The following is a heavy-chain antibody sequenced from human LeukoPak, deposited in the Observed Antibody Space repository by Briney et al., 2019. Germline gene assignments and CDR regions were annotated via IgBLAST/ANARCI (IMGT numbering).Heavy chain of an antibody. CDR3: ARAVTGTNVNDY. V-gene: IGHV1-46*01. CDR2: INPSGGST. CDR1: GYTFTSYY. J-gene: IGHJ4*02. D-gene: IGHD1-7*01. Sequence: ASVNVSCKASGYTFTSYYMHWVRQAPGQGLEWMGIINPSGGSTSYAQKFQGRVAMTRDTSTSTVYMELSSLRSEDTAVYYCARAVTGTNVNDYWGQGTLVTVSS.